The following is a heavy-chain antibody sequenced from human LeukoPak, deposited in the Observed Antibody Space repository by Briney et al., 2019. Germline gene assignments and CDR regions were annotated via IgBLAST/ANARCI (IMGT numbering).Heavy chain of an antibody. V-gene: IGHV4-59*01. CDR3: ARDAVGSNWFDP. CDR2: IYYSGST. Sequence: PSETLSLTCTVSGGSISIYYWSWIRQPPGKGLEWIGYIYYSGSTNYNPSLKSRVTISVDTSKNQFSLKLSSVTAADTAVYYCARDAVGSNWFDPWGQGTLVTVSS. CDR1: GGSISIYY. D-gene: IGHD1-26*01. J-gene: IGHJ5*02.